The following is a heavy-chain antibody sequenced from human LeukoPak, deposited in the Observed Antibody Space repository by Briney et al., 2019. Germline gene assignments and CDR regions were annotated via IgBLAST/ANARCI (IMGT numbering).Heavy chain of an antibody. CDR1: GYTFTSYG. D-gene: IGHD2-2*01. CDR2: ISAYNGNT. CDR3: ARLHYCSSTSCSYYYYYMDV. J-gene: IGHJ6*03. V-gene: IGHV1-18*01. Sequence: SVKVSCKASGYTFTSYGISWVRQAPGQGLEWMGWISAYNGNTNYAQKLQGRVTMTTDTSTSTAYMELRSLRSDDTAVYYCARLHYCSSTSCSYYYYYMDVWGKGTTVTVSS.